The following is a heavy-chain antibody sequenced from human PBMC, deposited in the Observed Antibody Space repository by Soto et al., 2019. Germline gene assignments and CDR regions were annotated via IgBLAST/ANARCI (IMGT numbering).Heavy chain of an antibody. D-gene: IGHD6-25*01. CDR1: GFTFSTYS. V-gene: IGHV3-64*02. CDR2: ISINGANT. Sequence: GWSLRLSCAASGFTFSTYSMHWVRQAPGKGMEHVSGISINGANTYYGDSLKGRFTISRDNSKNTLYLQMGSLRAEDTAVYYCARTAEGDTPRTHWYFDLWGRGTPVTVSS. CDR3: ARTAEGDTPRTHWYFDL. J-gene: IGHJ2*01.